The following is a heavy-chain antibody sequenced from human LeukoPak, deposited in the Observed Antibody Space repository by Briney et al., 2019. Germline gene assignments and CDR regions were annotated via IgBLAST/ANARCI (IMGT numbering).Heavy chain of an antibody. CDR1: GFTFSSYV. CDR3: ANSHSGSPYYFDY. CDR2: ISGSGGST. V-gene: IGHV3-23*01. D-gene: IGHD6-13*01. J-gene: IGHJ4*02. Sequence: PGGSLRLSCVASGFTFSSYVMSWVRQAPGKGLEWVSAISGSGGSTYYADSVKGQFTISRDNSKNTLYLQMNSLRAEDTAVYYCANSHSGSPYYFDYWGQGTLVTVSS.